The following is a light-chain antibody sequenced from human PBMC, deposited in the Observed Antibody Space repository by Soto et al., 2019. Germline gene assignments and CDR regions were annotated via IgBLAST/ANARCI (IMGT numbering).Light chain of an antibody. CDR1: QTITKTY. CDR2: DVS. V-gene: IGKV3-20*01. CDR3: QQYGSSPRT. J-gene: IGKJ3*01. Sequence: EIVLTQSPGTLSLSPGERATLSCRASQTITKTYLAWYQQKVGQAPSLLIYDVSTRATGIPDRFSGSGSGTDFTLTISRLEPEDFAVYYCQQYGSSPRTFGPGTKVDIK.